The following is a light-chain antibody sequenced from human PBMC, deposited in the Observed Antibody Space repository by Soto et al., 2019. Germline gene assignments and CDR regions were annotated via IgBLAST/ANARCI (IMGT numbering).Light chain of an antibody. CDR2: DVS. CDR1: SSDIGAYNY. J-gene: IGLJ2*01. CDR3: SSYIGNSKGL. V-gene: IGLV2-14*03. Sequence: QSVLTQPASVSGSPGQSITISCTGTSSDIGAYNYVCWYQQHPGKAPKLLIYDVSNRPSGVSNRFSGSKSSNTASLTISGLQAEDEADYYCSSYIGNSKGLFGGGTKLTVL.